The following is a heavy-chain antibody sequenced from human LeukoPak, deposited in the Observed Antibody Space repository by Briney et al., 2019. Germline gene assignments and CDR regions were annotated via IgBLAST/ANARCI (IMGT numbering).Heavy chain of an antibody. Sequence: GGSLRLSCAASGFTFSSYSMNWVRQAPGKGLEWVSSISSSSSYIYYADSVKGRFTISRDNAKNSLYLQMNSLRAEDTAVYYCARGQGGSMDYEYYFDYWGQGTLVTVSS. D-gene: IGHD3-22*01. CDR3: ARGQGGSMDYEYYFDY. CDR1: GFTFSSYS. J-gene: IGHJ4*02. V-gene: IGHV3-21*01. CDR2: ISSSSSYI.